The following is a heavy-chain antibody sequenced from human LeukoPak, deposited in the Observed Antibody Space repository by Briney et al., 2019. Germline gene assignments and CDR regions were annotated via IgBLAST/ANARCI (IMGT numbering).Heavy chain of an antibody. V-gene: IGHV2-70*04. Sequence: ESGPALVKPTPTLTLTCTFSGFSLSTSGMRVSWIRQPPGKALEWLARIDWDDDKFYSTSLKTRLTISKDTSKNQVVLTMTNMDPVDTATYYCARNRGLGYCTNGVCYSDAFDIWGQGTMVTVSS. J-gene: IGHJ3*02. D-gene: IGHD2-8*01. CDR3: ARNRGLGYCTNGVCYSDAFDI. CDR2: IDWDDDK. CDR1: GFSLSTSGMR.